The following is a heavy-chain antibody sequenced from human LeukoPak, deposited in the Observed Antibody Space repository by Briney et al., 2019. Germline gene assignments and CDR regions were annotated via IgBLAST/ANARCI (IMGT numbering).Heavy chain of an antibody. Sequence: ASVKVSCKASGYTFTNYYIHWVRQAPGQGLEWMGIINPSGGSTTYAQKFQGRVTMTRDTSTSTVYMELSSLRSEDTAVYYCARGTPERYSGYDTYFDYWGQGTLVTVSS. CDR2: INPSGGST. CDR1: GYTFTNYY. J-gene: IGHJ4*02. CDR3: ARGTPERYSGYDTYFDY. D-gene: IGHD5-12*01. V-gene: IGHV1-46*01.